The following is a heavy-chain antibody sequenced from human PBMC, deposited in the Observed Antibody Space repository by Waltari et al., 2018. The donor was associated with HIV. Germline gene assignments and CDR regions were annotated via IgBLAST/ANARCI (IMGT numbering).Heavy chain of an antibody. V-gene: IGHV1-2*06. CDR3: ARVAAAAHFDY. CDR1: GYPFTGYY. Sequence: QVQLVQSGAEVKKPGASVKVSCKASGYPFTGYYMHWVRQAPGQGLEWMGRINPNRGGTNYAQKFQGRVTMTRDTSISTAYMELSRLRSDDTAVYYCARVAAAAHFDYWGQGTLVTVSS. CDR2: INPNRGGT. D-gene: IGHD6-13*01. J-gene: IGHJ4*02.